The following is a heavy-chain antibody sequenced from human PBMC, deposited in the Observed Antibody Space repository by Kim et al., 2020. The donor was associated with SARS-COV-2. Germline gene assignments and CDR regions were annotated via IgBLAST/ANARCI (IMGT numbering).Heavy chain of an antibody. CDR3: ARQLEAAGTPYFDY. Sequence: PSRNSRGTISVDTSKNQFSLKLSSVTAADTAVYYCARQLEAAGTPYFDYWGQGTLVTVSS. J-gene: IGHJ4*02. D-gene: IGHD6-13*01. V-gene: IGHV4-59*08.